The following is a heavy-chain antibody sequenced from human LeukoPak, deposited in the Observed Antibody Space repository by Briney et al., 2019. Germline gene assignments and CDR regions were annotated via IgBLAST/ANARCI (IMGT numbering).Heavy chain of an antibody. V-gene: IGHV3-30-3*01. Sequence: GGSLRLSCAASGFTFSSYAMHWFRQAPGKGLEWVAVISYDGSNKYYADSVKGRFTISRDNSKNTLYLQMNSLRAEDTAVYYCARDGDGAAAGFYYYYGMDVWGQGITVTVSS. CDR2: ISYDGSNK. CDR1: GFTFSSYA. CDR3: ARDGDGAAAGFYYYYGMDV. D-gene: IGHD6-13*01. J-gene: IGHJ6*02.